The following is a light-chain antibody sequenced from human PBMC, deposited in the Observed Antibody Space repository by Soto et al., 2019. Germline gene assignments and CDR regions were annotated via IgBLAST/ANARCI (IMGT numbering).Light chain of an antibody. CDR1: QSVDSRY. CDR3: QHYDASQWT. J-gene: IGKJ1*01. V-gene: IGKV3-20*01. Sequence: EIVLTQSPGTLSLAPGERATLSCRASQSVDSRYFTWYQHKSGQAPRLLLFGASSRATGIPDRFSGSGSGTGFTLSISRLEPEDFAVYYCQHYDASQWTFGQGTKVDNK. CDR2: GAS.